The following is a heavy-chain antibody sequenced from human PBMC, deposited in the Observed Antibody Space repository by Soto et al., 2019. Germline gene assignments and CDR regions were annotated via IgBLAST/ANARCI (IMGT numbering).Heavy chain of an antibody. J-gene: IGHJ4*02. Sequence: TLSLTCTVSGGSISSSSYYWGWIRQPPGKGLEWIGNIYYSGSTYYNPSLKSRVTISVDTSKDQFSLKLSSVTAADTAVYYCMLGSGWKDFDYWGQGTLVTVSS. D-gene: IGHD3-22*01. CDR2: IYYSGST. V-gene: IGHV4-39*01. CDR1: GGSISSSSYY. CDR3: MLGSGWKDFDY.